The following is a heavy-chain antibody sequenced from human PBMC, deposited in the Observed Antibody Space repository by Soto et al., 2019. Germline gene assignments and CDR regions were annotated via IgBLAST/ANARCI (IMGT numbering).Heavy chain of an antibody. D-gene: IGHD4-17*01. CDR1: GFTFSDYY. V-gene: IGHV3-11*05. Sequence: PGGSLRLSCAASGFTFSDYYMIWIRQAPGKGLEWVSYISSSSSYTNYADSVKGRFTISRDNAKNSLYLQMNSLRAEDTAVYYCARVNYGDSRLAYYYYGMEVWGQGTTVTVSS. CDR3: ARVNYGDSRLAYYYYGMEV. CDR2: ISSSSSYT. J-gene: IGHJ6*02.